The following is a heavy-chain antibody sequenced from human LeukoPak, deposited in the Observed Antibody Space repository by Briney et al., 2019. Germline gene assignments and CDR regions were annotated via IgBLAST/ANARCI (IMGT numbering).Heavy chain of an antibody. J-gene: IGHJ5*02. CDR2: INPNSGGT. CDR1: GYTFTGYY. D-gene: IGHD6-13*01. Sequence: ASVNVSSTASGYTFTGYYMQWVRQAPGQGLEWMGWINPNSGGTNYAQKFQGRVTMTRDTSISTAYMELSRLRSDDTAVYYCARGSSRTYNWFDPWGQGTLVSVSS. CDR3: ARGSSRTYNWFDP. V-gene: IGHV1-2*02.